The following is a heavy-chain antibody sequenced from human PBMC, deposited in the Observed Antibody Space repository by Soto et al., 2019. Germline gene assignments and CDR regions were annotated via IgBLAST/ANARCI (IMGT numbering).Heavy chain of an antibody. D-gene: IGHD3-10*01. CDR2: IYYRGST. Sequence: PSETLSLTCTVSGGSISSDNFFWSWIRQPPGEGLEWIGYIYYRGSTYYNPSLESRLTLLVDTSKNQFSLKLRSVTAADTAVYYCARVAIACPSSSRYNHYYYSLDVWGQGTTVTVSS. CDR3: ARVAIACPSSSRYNHYYYSLDV. J-gene: IGHJ6*02. V-gene: IGHV4-30-4*01. CDR1: GGSISSDNFF.